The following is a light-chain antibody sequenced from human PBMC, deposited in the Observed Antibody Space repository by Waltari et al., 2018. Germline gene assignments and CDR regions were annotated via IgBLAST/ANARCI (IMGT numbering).Light chain of an antibody. Sequence: QSALTQPASVSGSPGQSIPISCTGTSSDIGCYKYVAWYQQHPGKAPKLMIYVVSKRPSGVSNRFSGSKSGSTASLTISGLQSEDEADYYCSSYMNSSLVFGAGTKVTVL. J-gene: IGLJ3*02. CDR3: SSYMNSSLV. CDR1: SSDIGCYKY. CDR2: VVS. V-gene: IGLV2-14*01.